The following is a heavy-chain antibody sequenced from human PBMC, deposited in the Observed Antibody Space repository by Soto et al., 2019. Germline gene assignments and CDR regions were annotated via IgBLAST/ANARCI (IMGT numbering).Heavy chain of an antibody. J-gene: IGHJ4*02. CDR1: GGSISSYY. D-gene: IGHD3-3*01. CDR3: ASSGPYDFWSGYYTSFDY. CDR2: IYYSGST. Sequence: SETLSLTCTVSGGSISSYYWSWIRRPPGKGLEWIGYIYYSGSTNYNPSLKSRVTISVDTSKNQFSLKLSSVTAADTAVYYCASSGPYDFWSGYYTSFDYWGQGTLVTVSS. V-gene: IGHV4-59*01.